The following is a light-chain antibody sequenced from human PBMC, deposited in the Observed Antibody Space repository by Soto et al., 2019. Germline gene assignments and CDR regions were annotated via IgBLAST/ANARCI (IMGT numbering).Light chain of an antibody. CDR2: AAS. Sequence: DIQMTQSPSPLSASVGDRVTITCRASQSVNGWLAWYQQKPGKAPKLLIYAASNLESGVPSRFSGSGSGTEFTLTISSLQPDDAATYYCQRYNSNPWTFGQGTKVEVK. CDR1: QSVNGW. CDR3: QRYNSNPWT. J-gene: IGKJ1*01. V-gene: IGKV1-5*01.